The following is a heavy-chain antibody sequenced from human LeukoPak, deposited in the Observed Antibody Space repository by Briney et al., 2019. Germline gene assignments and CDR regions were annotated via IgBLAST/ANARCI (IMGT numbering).Heavy chain of an antibody. Sequence: GGSLRLSCAASGFTFSSYAMSWVRQAPGKGLEWVSAIGGSGGSTYYADSVKGRFTISRDNSENTLYLQMNSLRAEDTAVYYCAKDKEWELLLRYFDYWGQGTLVTVSS. CDR2: IGGSGGST. CDR3: AKDKEWELLLRYFDY. D-gene: IGHD1-26*01. J-gene: IGHJ4*02. V-gene: IGHV3-23*01. CDR1: GFTFSSYA.